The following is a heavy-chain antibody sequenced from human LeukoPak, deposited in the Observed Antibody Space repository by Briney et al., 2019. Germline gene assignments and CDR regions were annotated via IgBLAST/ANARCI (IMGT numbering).Heavy chain of an antibody. D-gene: IGHD2-2*01. V-gene: IGHV3-30*02. CDR2: IRYDGSNN. Sequence: GGSLRLSCAASGFTFSSYAMHWVRQAPGKGLEWVAFIRYDGSNNYYADSVKGRFTISRDNSKNTLYLQMNSLRAEDTAVYYCAKTVPAAILTWFDPWGQGTLVTVSS. CDR3: AKTVPAAILTWFDP. CDR1: GFTFSSYA. J-gene: IGHJ5*02.